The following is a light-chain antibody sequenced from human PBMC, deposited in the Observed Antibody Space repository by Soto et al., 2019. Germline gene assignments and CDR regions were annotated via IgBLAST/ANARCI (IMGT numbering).Light chain of an antibody. CDR3: CSYAGSYTSRV. V-gene: IGLV2-11*01. CDR2: DVS. CDR1: SSDVGGYNY. J-gene: IGLJ2*01. Sequence: QSAPTQPRSVSGSPGQSVTISCTGTSSDVGGYNYVSWYQQHPGKAPKLMIYDVSKRPSGVPDRFSGSKSGNTASLTISGLQAEDEADYYCCSYAGSYTSRVFGGGTKLTVL.